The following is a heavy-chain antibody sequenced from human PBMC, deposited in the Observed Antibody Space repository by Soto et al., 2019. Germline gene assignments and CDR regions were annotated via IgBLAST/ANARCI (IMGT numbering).Heavy chain of an antibody. D-gene: IGHD2-2*01. Sequence: GGSLRLSCAASGFTFSSYGMHWVRQAPGKGLEWVAVISYDGSNKYYADSVKGRFTISRDNSKNTLYLQMNSLRAEDTAVYYCAKRDGYCSSTSCHNPLDYWGQGALVTVSS. J-gene: IGHJ4*02. CDR1: GFTFSSYG. CDR3: AKRDGYCSSTSCHNPLDY. CDR2: ISYDGSNK. V-gene: IGHV3-30*18.